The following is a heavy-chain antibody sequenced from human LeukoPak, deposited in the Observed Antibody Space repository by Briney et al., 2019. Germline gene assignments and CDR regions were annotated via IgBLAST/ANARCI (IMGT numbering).Heavy chain of an antibody. CDR3: ARETRGAVGSY. CDR1: GFTFSSYW. V-gene: IGHV3-7*05. J-gene: IGHJ4*02. D-gene: IGHD6-19*01. CDR2: IKQDGSEK. Sequence: GGSLRLSCAASGFTFSSYWMNWVRQAPGRGLEWVANIKQDGSEKYYVDSVKGRFTISRDNAENSLYLQMNSLRAEDTAVYYCARETRGAVGSYWGQGTLVTVSS.